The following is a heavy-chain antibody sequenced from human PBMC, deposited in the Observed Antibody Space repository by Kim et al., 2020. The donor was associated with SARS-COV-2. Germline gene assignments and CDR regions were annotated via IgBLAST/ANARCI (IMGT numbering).Heavy chain of an antibody. V-gene: IGHV4-59*01. Sequence: SETLSLTCTVSGDSISSYYWSWIRQPPGKGLEWIGYIYYTGSTNYNPSLKSRVTISVDTSKNQFSLRLSSVTAADTAVYFCAREVDYYGSGSFDYWGQGTLVTVSS. CDR2: IYYTGST. CDR1: GDSISSYY. CDR3: AREVDYYGSGSFDY. D-gene: IGHD3-10*01. J-gene: IGHJ4*02.